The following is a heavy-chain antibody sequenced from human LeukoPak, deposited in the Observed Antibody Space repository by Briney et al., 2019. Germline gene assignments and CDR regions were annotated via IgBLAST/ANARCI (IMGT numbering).Heavy chain of an antibody. CDR2: MYYSGST. Sequence: SETLSLTCTVSGGSIRNYYWSWIRQPPGKGLEWIGYMYYSGSTNYNPSVKSRVTISVDTSKNQFSLKLSSVTAADTAVYYCASVGLHNYWGQGTLVTVSS. V-gene: IGHV4-59*08. CDR1: GGSIRNYY. D-gene: IGHD5-18*01. CDR3: ASVGLHNY. J-gene: IGHJ4*02.